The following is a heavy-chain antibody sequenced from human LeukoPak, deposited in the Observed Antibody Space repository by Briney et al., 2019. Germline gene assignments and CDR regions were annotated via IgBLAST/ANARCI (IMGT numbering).Heavy chain of an antibody. V-gene: IGHV1-2*02. CDR3: ARGPYGDYYFDY. D-gene: IGHD4-17*01. CDR2: INPNSGGT. CDR1: GGTFSSYA. J-gene: IGHJ4*02. Sequence: ASVKVSCKASGGTFSSYAISWVRQAPGQGLEWMGWINPNSGGTNYAQKFQGRVTMTRDTSISTAYMELSRLRSDDTAVYYCARGPYGDYYFDYWGQGTLVTVSS.